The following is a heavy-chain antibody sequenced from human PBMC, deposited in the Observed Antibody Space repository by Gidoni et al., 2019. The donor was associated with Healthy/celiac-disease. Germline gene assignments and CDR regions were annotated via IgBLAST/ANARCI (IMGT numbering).Heavy chain of an antibody. CDR3: TSPLDYGDNNWFDP. J-gene: IGHJ5*02. CDR1: GFTFADYA. V-gene: IGHV3-49*04. Sequence: EVQLVESGGGLVQPGRSLRLSCTASGFTFADYAMSWVRQAPGKGLEWVGFIRSKAYGGKTEYAASVKGRFTISRDDSKSIAYLQMNSLKTEDTAVYYCTSPLDYGDNNWFDPWGQGTLVTVSS. D-gene: IGHD4-17*01. CDR2: IRSKAYGGKT.